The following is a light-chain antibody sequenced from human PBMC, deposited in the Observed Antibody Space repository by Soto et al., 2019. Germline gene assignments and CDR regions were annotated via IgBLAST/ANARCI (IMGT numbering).Light chain of an antibody. J-gene: IGKJ1*01. CDR1: QSISGG. CDR2: KAS. V-gene: IGKV1-5*03. Sequence: DIQMTQSPSTLSASVGDRVTITCRASQSISGGLAWYQQKPGKAPKLLIYKASSLESGVPSRFSGSGSGTEFTLTISSLQPDDFATDYCQQYNSYSPTWTFGQGTKVEIK. CDR3: QQYNSYSPTWT.